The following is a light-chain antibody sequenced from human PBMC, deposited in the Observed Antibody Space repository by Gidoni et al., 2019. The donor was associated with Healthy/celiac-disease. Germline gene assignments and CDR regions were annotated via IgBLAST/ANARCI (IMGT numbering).Light chain of an antibody. CDR3: QQYNSYPYT. CDR1: QSISSW. Sequence: DIQITQSPSTLSASVGDRVTITCRASQSISSWLAWYQQKPGKAPKLLIYKASSLESGVPSRFSGSGSGTEFTITISSLQPDDFATYYCQQYNSYPYTFGQGTKLEIK. CDR2: KAS. J-gene: IGKJ2*01. V-gene: IGKV1-5*03.